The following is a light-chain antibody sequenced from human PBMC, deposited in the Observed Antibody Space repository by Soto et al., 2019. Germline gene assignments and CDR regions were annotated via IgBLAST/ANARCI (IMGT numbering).Light chain of an antibody. J-gene: IGLJ1*01. CDR1: SSNIGAGYD. V-gene: IGLV1-40*01. CDR2: GNS. CDR3: QSYDSSLSGLV. Sequence: QPVLTQPPSVSGAPGQRVTISCTGSSSNIGAGYDVHWYQQLPGTAPKLLIYGNSNRPSGVPDRFSGSKSRTSASLAITGLQAEDEADYYCQSYDSSLSGLVFGTGTKLTVL.